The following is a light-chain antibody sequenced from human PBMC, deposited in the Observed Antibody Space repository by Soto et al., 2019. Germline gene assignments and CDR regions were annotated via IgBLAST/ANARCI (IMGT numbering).Light chain of an antibody. CDR1: QSVSSN. Sequence: EIVMTQSPATLSVSPGERATLSCRASQSVSSNFAWYQQKPGQAPRLLIYDASNRATGIPDRFSGSGSGTHFTLTISRLEPGDFAVYYCQYFGGTTFTFGQGTRLEI. V-gene: IGKV3-20*01. CDR2: DAS. J-gene: IGKJ5*01. CDR3: QYFGGTTFT.